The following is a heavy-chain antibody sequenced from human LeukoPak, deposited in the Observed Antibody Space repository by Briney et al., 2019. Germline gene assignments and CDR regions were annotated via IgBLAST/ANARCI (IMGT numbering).Heavy chain of an antibody. V-gene: IGHV3-48*01. CDR2: ISSSSSTI. CDR3: ARDTGYDY. CDR1: GFTFSSYS. Sequence: PGGSLRLSCAASGFTFSSYSMNWVRQAPGKGLEWVSYISSSSSTIYYADLVKGRVSISRDNANNPLHLQMNRLRAEDTAVYYCARDTGYDYWGQGTLVTVSS. J-gene: IGHJ4*02. D-gene: IGHD1-14*01.